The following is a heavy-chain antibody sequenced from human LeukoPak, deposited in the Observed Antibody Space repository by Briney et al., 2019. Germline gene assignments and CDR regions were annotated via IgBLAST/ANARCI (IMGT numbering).Heavy chain of an antibody. CDR3: ARAGGAYSGSYYDY. Sequence: GGSLSLSCAPSGFTLSVYYMRCIPQAPGGARVGVSYISSSSSYTNYADSVKGRFTISRDNDNNSLYLQMNSLRAEDTAVYYCARAGGAYSGSYYDYWGQGTLVTVSS. J-gene: IGHJ4*02. D-gene: IGHD1-26*01. CDR2: ISSSSSYT. V-gene: IGHV3-11*05. CDR1: GFTLSVYY.